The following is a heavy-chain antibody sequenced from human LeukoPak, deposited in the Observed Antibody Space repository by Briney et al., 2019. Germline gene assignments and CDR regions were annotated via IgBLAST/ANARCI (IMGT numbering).Heavy chain of an antibody. J-gene: IGHJ1*01. D-gene: IGHD5-12*01. CDR3: AREGYDSNIYYKAGY. Sequence: SETLSLTCTVSARSMSSSYWSWIRQPPGKGLEWIGYISYSGSTSYNPSLKSRVTITLDTSKSQFSLRLSSVTAADTAVYYCAREGYDSNIYYKAGYWGQGTLVTVSS. V-gene: IGHV4-59*01. CDR2: ISYSGST. CDR1: ARSMSSSY.